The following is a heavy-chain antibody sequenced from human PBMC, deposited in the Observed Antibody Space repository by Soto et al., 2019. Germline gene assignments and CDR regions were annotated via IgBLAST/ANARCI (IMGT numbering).Heavy chain of an antibody. CDR2: IFTGDTT. CDR1: GFTVSSNY. V-gene: IGHV3-53*01. D-gene: IGHD5-18*01. Sequence: GGSLRLSCAASGFTVSSNYMSWVRQAPGKGLEWVSVIFTGDTTYYADSVKGRFTISRDSSKNTLYLQMNSLRAEDTAVYYCTTFSGIIQLSLLRDSWGQGALVTVSS. J-gene: IGHJ4*02. CDR3: TTFSGIIQLSLLRDS.